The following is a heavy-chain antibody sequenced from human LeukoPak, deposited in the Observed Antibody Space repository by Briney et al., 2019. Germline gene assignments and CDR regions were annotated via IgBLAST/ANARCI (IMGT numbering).Heavy chain of an antibody. V-gene: IGHV4-61*02. CDR3: ARGTGIAES. D-gene: IGHD6-13*01. Sequence: PSQTLSLTCTVSGGSISSGSYYWSWIRQPAGKGLEWIGRIYTTGSTNYNPSLKSQVTISVETSNNQYSLKLSSVTAADTAVYYCARGTGIAESWGQGTLVTVSS. J-gene: IGHJ5*02. CDR1: GGSISSGSYY. CDR2: IYTTGST.